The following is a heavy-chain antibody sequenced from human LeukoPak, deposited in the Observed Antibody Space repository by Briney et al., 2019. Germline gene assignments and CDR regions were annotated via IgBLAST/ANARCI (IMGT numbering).Heavy chain of an antibody. D-gene: IGHD3-9*01. CDR1: GFTFSSYG. V-gene: IGHV3-23*01. CDR2: ISGSGGST. J-gene: IGHJ4*02. Sequence: GGSLRLSCAASGFTFSSYGMHWVRQAPGKGLEWVSAISGSGGSTYYADSVKGRFTISRDNSKNTLYLQMNSLRAEDTAVYYCAKVRYFDWSIDYWGQGTLVTVSS. CDR3: AKVRYFDWSIDY.